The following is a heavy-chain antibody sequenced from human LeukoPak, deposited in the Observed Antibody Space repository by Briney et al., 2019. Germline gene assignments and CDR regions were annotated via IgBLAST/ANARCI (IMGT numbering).Heavy chain of an antibody. CDR2: ISSSSSYI. Sequence: GGSLRLSCVGSGFTFSSYPMNWVRQAPGKGLEWVSYISSSSSYIYYADSVKGRFTISRDNAKNSLYLQMNSLRAEDTAVYYCARVHYYDSSGFDYWGQGTLVTVSS. V-gene: IGHV3-21*05. J-gene: IGHJ4*02. CDR3: ARVHYYDSSGFDY. CDR1: GFTFSSYP. D-gene: IGHD3-22*01.